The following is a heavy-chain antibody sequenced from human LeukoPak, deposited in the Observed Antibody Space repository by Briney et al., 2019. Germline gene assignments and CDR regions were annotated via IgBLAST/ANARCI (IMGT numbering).Heavy chain of an antibody. Sequence: GGSLRLSCAASGFTFSSYGMHWVRQAPGKGLEWVAFIRYDGSNEYYADSVKGRFTISRDNSKNTLYLQMNSLRAEDTAVYYCAKDSAYQLLLYNWFDPWGQGTLVTVSS. CDR2: IRYDGSNE. CDR1: GFTFSSYG. D-gene: IGHD2-2*01. J-gene: IGHJ5*02. CDR3: AKDSAYQLLLYNWFDP. V-gene: IGHV3-30*02.